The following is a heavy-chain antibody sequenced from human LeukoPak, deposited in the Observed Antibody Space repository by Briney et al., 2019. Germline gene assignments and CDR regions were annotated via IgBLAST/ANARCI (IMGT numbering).Heavy chain of an antibody. CDR2: ISGSGGST. CDR1: GFTFSSYA. V-gene: IGHV3-23*01. J-gene: IGHJ4*02. Sequence: GGSLRLSCAASGFTFSSYAMSWVRQAPGKGLEWVSAISGSGGSTYYADSVKGRFTISRDNSKNTLYLQMNSLRAEDTAVYYCAKSKRHIVVVPAAIVYWGQGTLVTVSS. CDR3: AKSKRHIVVVPAAIVY. D-gene: IGHD2-2*02.